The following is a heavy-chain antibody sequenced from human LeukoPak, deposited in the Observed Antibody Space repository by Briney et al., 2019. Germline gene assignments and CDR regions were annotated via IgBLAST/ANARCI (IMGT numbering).Heavy chain of an antibody. D-gene: IGHD6-13*01. CDR1: GGSISSYY. V-gene: IGHV4-59*08. CDR3: ARMMSSSWTLTWYFDY. J-gene: IGHJ4*02. Sequence: SETLSLTCTVPGGSISSYYWSWIRQPPGKGLEWIGYIYYSGSTNYNPSLKSRVTISVDTSKNQFSLQLSSVTAADTAVYYCARMMSSSWTLTWYFDYWGRGTLVTVSS. CDR2: IYYSGST.